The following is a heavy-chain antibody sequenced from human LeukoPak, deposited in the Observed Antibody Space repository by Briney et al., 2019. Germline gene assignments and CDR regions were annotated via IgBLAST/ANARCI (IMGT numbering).Heavy chain of an antibody. CDR1: GFTFYTYA. CDR3: AKDRGLRLGELSLSTDRVFDY. CDR2: ISGGGTST. D-gene: IGHD3-16*02. J-gene: IGHJ4*02. V-gene: IGHV3-23*01. Sequence: GGSLRLSCTASGFTFYTYAMSWVRQAPGKGLEWVSGISGGGTSTYCADSVKGRFTISRDNSKNTLYLQMNSLRAEDTAVYYCAKDRGLRLGELSLSTDRVFDYWGQGILVTVSS.